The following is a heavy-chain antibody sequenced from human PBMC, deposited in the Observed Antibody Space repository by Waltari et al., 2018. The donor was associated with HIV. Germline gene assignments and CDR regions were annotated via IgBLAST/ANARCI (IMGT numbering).Heavy chain of an antibody. Sequence: QVQLQQSGPGLVKPSQTLSLTCAISGDRVSSNIAAWHWNRQSPPRGLEWLGRTYYRSKWYNDYAVSVKSRITINPDTSKNQFSLQLNSVTPEDTAVYYCARDKSLGTPTVTTFDYWGQGTLVTVSS. CDR2: TYYRSKWYN. V-gene: IGHV6-1*01. CDR1: GDRVSSNIAA. D-gene: IGHD4-17*01. J-gene: IGHJ4*02. CDR3: ARDKSLGTPTVTTFDY.